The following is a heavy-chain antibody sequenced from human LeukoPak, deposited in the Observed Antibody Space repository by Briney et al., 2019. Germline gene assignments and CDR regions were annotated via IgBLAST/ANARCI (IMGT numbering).Heavy chain of an antibody. CDR2: IYYSGYT. V-gene: IGHV4-39*01. J-gene: IGHJ4*02. D-gene: IGHD7-27*01. CDR1: GGSISSDAYR. CDR3: ARLDWGSGGSGSFDY. Sequence: SETLSLTCTVSGGSISSDAYRWGWIRQPPGKGLEWIGNIYYSGYTYYNPSLKSRVTISVDTSKNQLSLKLTSVTAADTAVYCCARLDWGSGGSGSFDYWGQGTLVTVSS.